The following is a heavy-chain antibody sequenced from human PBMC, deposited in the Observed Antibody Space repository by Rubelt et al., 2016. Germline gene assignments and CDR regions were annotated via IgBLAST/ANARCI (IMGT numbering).Heavy chain of an antibody. J-gene: IGHJ4*02. V-gene: IGHV3-23*01. CDR2: ISGSGDKT. CDR3: ARDPTTAQAIDY. Sequence: PGGSLRLSCAASGFTFSTYGMTWVRQAPGKGLEWVSAISGSGDKTFYADSVKGRFTISRDNAKNTVYLQMNSLRDEDTGVYYCARDPTTAQAIDYWDQGTLVTVSS. D-gene: IGHD1-1*01. CDR1: GFTFSTYG.